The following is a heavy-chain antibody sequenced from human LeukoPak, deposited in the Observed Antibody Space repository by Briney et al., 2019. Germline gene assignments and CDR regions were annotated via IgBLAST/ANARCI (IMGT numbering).Heavy chain of an antibody. CDR3: AKDISPVEGAFDY. CDR2: ISWNSGSI. D-gene: IGHD1-26*01. Sequence: PGGSLRLSCAASGFNFDDYAMQWVRQAPGKGLEWVSGISWNSGSIGYADSVKGRFTISRDNAKNSLYLQMNSLRTEDTALYYCAKDISPVEGAFDYWGQRTLVTVSS. V-gene: IGHV3-9*01. J-gene: IGHJ4*02. CDR1: GFNFDDYA.